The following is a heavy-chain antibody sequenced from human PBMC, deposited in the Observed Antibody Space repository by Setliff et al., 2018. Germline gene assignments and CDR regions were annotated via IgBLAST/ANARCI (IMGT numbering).Heavy chain of an antibody. CDR3: ATDKLTTSCIDH. J-gene: IGHJ4*02. CDR1: GFTFSSYA. Sequence: GESLTLSCAASGFTFSSYAMSWVRQAPGKGLEWVSAISGSGGSTYYADSVKGRFTISRDNSKNTLYLQMNSLRAEDTAVYYCATDKLTTSCIDHWGPGTQVTVSS. V-gene: IGHV3-23*01. CDR2: ISGSGGST.